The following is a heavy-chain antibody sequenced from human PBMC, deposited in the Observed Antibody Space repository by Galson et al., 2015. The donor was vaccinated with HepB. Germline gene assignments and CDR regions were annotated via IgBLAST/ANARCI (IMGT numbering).Heavy chain of an antibody. CDR3: ARGLSYGSGSTPYYYGMDV. D-gene: IGHD3-10*01. Sequence: SVKVSCKASGYTFTSYGISWVRQAPGQGLEWMGWISAYNGNTNYAQKLQGRVTMTTDTSTSTAYMELRSLRSDDTAVYYCARGLSYGSGSTPYYYGMDVWGQGTTVTVSS. CDR2: ISAYNGNT. J-gene: IGHJ6*02. CDR1: GYTFTSYG. V-gene: IGHV1-18*01.